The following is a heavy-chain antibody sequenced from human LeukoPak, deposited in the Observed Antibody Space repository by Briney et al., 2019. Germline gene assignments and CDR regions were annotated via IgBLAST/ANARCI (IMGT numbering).Heavy chain of an antibody. CDR2: IKEDGTDK. Sequence: PGGSLRLSCGASGFTFSTYWMSWVRQAPGKGLEWVANIKEDGTDKYYVDSVKGRFTISRDNAKNSLYLQMSSLRAEDTAVYYCVRDRGWLQFDYWGQGTLATVSP. J-gene: IGHJ4*02. CDR3: VRDRGWLQFDY. V-gene: IGHV3-7*01. CDR1: GFTFSTYW. D-gene: IGHD5-24*01.